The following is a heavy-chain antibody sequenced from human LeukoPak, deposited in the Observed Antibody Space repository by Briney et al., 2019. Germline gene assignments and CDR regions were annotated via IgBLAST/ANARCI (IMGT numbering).Heavy chain of an antibody. CDR2: IYYSGST. J-gene: IGHJ4*02. V-gene: IGHV4-59*01. CDR3: AILEMATISFDY. Sequence: PSETLSLTYTVSGGSISSYYWSWIRQPPGKGLEWIGYIYYSGSTNYNPSLKSRVTISVDTSKNLFSLKLSSVTAADTAVYYCAILEMATISFDYWGQGTLVTVSS. CDR1: GGSISSYY. D-gene: IGHD5-24*01.